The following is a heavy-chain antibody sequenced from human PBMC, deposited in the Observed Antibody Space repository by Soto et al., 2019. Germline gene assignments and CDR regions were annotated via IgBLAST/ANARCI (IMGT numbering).Heavy chain of an antibody. CDR2: INPNSGGT. V-gene: IGHV1-2*02. CDR3: ARDPGHSDYYGMDV. J-gene: IGHJ6*02. Sequence: ASVKVSCKASGYSFTDYYMHWVLQARGQGLEWMGWINPNSGGTNSAQKFQGRVTMTRDTSITTVYMGLSRLRSDDTAVYYCARDPGHSDYYGMDVWGQGTTVTVSS. D-gene: IGHD2-15*01. CDR1: GYSFTDYY.